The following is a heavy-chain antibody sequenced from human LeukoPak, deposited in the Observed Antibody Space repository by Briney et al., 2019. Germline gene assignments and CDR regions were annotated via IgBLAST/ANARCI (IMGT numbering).Heavy chain of an antibody. D-gene: IGHD2-15*01. CDR3: AKGLELVVVATTLVDY. J-gene: IGHJ4*02. CDR1: GSTFSSYA. Sequence: GGSLRLSCAASGSTFSSYAMSWVRQAPGKGLEWVSAISGSGGSTYYADSVKGRFTISRDNSKNTLYPQMNSLRAEDTAVYYCAKGLELVVVATTLVDYWGQGTLVTVSS. V-gene: IGHV3-23*01. CDR2: ISGSGGST.